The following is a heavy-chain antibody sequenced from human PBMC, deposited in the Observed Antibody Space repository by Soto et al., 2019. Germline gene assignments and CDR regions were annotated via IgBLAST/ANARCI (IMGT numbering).Heavy chain of an antibody. CDR2: ISSSSSYI. CDR3: ARGMLDYGDYVSGMDV. V-gene: IGHV3-21*01. Sequence: GGSLRLSCAASGFTFSSYSMNWVRQAPGKGLEWVSSISSSSSYIYYADSVKGRFTISRDNAKNSLYLQMNSLRAEDTAVYYCARGMLDYGDYVSGMDVWGQGTTVTVSS. CDR1: GFTFSSYS. D-gene: IGHD4-17*01. J-gene: IGHJ6*02.